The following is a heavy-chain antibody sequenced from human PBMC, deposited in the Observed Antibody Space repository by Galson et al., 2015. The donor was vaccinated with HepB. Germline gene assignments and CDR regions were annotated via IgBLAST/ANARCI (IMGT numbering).Heavy chain of an antibody. J-gene: IGHJ4*02. Sequence: LSLTCTVSGYSISSGYYRGWIRQPPGKGLEWIGHVYHSGVIYYNPSLKSRVTTSVETSNNQFSLKLTSVTAADTAVYFCARVGDCSTTSCYGPSFDYWGPGTLVSVSA. CDR3: ARVGDCSTTSCYGPSFDY. V-gene: IGHV4-38-2*02. D-gene: IGHD2-2*01. CDR2: VYHSGVI. CDR1: GYSISSGYY.